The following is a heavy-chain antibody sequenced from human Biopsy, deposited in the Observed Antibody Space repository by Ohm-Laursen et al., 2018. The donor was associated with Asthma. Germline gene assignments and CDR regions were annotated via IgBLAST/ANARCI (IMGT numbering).Heavy chain of an antibody. D-gene: IGHD6-19*01. CDR1: GCSISSFY. Sequence: SDTLSLTCSVSGCSISSFYWSWIRQSPEKGLEWMWYVYWTGSTNYNPSLKSRITMSVDTSKNRMFLELTSVTAADTAIYYCVRAVRNEQWLGPFDYWGQGKPVTVSS. CDR3: VRAVRNEQWLGPFDY. CDR2: VYWTGST. J-gene: IGHJ4*02. V-gene: IGHV4-59*07.